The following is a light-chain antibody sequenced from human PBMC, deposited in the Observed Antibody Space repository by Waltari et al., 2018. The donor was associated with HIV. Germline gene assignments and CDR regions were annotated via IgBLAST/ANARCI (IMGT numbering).Light chain of an antibody. CDR2: EVT. Sequence: QSALTQPPSASGSLGQSVTISCTGSSSDIGAYDSVSWFQQHPRSAPKLLLYEVTRRPSSVSDRFSGSRSGSTAFVTVAGLQPDDEATYFCSSYGDSLRVLFGGGTNVTVL. CDR1: SSDIGAYDS. V-gene: IGLV2-8*01. CDR3: SSYGDSLRVL. J-gene: IGLJ3*02.